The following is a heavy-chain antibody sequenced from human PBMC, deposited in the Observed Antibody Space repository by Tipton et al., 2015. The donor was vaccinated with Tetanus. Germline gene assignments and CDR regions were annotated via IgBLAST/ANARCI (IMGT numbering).Heavy chain of an antibody. Sequence: LRLSCAASGLSFSDYFMGWVRQAPGEGLEWIGEVDDSGSTNYSPSLKSRVTISLDTSKNEFSLTLSSVTAADTAVYYCARGTWLYTSTYHRHWLDPWGQGTLVTVSS. CDR3: ARGTWLYTSTYHRHWLDP. V-gene: IGHV4-34*01. J-gene: IGHJ5*02. D-gene: IGHD6-13*01. CDR2: VDDSGST. CDR1: GLSFSDYF.